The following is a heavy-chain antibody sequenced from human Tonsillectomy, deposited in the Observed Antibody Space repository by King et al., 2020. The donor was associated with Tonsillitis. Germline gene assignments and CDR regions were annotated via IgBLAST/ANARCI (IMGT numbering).Heavy chain of an antibody. CDR3: ARDKAVGPTLLDY. Sequence: VQLVESGGGLVQPGGSLRLSCAASGFNFSTYWMSWVRQAPGKGLEWVANIKQDGSEKYYVDSVKGRFTISRDNAKNSLYLQMNSLRAEDTAVYYCARDKAVGPTLLDYWGQGTLVTVSS. D-gene: IGHD1-26*01. CDR2: IKQDGSEK. V-gene: IGHV3-7*01. CDR1: GFNFSTYW. J-gene: IGHJ4*02.